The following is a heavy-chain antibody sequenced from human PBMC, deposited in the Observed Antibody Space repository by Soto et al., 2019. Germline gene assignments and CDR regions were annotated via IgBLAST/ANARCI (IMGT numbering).Heavy chain of an antibody. CDR2: IRYGVTP. CDR1: VGSLRVDNYC. Sequence: QVQLQESGPGLVKPSQTLSLTCTVSVGSLRVDNYCWSGILQPPGKGLEWIGYIRYGVTPYYSASLRSRVDISLDTSKNHFSLKVNSVTAADTAVYFCARLKTSATSDYFDSWGQGALVTVSS. CDR3: ARLKTSATSDYFDS. J-gene: IGHJ4*02. V-gene: IGHV4-30-4*01. D-gene: IGHD3-16*01.